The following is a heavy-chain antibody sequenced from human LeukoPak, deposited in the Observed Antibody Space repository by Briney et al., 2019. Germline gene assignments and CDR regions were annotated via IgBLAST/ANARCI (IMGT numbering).Heavy chain of an antibody. CDR3: ARAVGSISSPY. D-gene: IGHD3-3*02. CDR1: GGSISSYY. J-gene: IGHJ4*02. Sequence: SETLSLTCTVSGGSISSYYWSWIRQPPGKGLEWIGYIYYSGSTNYNPSLKSRVTISVDTSKNQFSLKLSSVTAADTAVYYCARAVGSISSPYWGQGILVTVSP. V-gene: IGHV4-59*01. CDR2: IYYSGST.